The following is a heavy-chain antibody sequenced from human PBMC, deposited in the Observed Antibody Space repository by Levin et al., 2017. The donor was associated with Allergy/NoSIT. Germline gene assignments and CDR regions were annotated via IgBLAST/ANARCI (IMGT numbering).Heavy chain of an antibody. V-gene: IGHV3-30-3*01. Sequence: GGSLRLSCAASGFTFSTYAMHWVRQAPGKGLEWLAVISYDGNNMYHADSVKGRFTISRDNSKNTLFLQMDSLRTEDSAIYYCARDGRMRSSGWLGLDYWGQGTLVTVSS. J-gene: IGHJ4*02. CDR3: ARDGRMRSSGWLGLDY. CDR1: GFTFSTYA. D-gene: IGHD3-3*01. CDR2: ISYDGNNM.